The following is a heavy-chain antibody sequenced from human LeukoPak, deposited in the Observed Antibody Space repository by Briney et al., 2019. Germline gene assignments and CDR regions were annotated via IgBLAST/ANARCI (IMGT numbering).Heavy chain of an antibody. D-gene: IGHD6-13*01. J-gene: IGHJ4*02. CDR1: GGSISSHY. CDR3: ASYAAGNFDY. CDR2: IFYSGST. Sequence: SETPSLTCTVSGGSISSHYRSWIRQPPGKGLEWIGYIFYSGSTNYNPSLKSRVTISVDTSKNQFSLKLSSVTAADTAVYYCASYAAGNFDYWGQGTLVTVSS. V-gene: IGHV4-59*11.